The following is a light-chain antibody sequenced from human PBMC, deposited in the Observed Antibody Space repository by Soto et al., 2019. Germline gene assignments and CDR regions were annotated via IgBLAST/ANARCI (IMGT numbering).Light chain of an antibody. J-gene: IGKJ1*01. CDR2: AAS. V-gene: IGKV1-39*01. Sequence: DIQMTQSPSSLSASVGGRVTITCRANQSISTYLNWYQQKPGKAPKFLIYAASSLQSGVPSRFSGSGSGTEFTLTISSLQSEDFAVYYCQQSSNWPRTFGQGTKVDIK. CDR3: QQSSNWPRT. CDR1: QSISTY.